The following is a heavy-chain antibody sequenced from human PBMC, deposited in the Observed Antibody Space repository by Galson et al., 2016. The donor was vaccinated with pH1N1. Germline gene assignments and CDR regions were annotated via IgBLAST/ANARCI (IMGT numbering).Heavy chain of an antibody. CDR2: IASKSAGGTT. D-gene: IGHD2-8*01. CDR1: GFTFINAW. Sequence: SLRLSCAASGFTFINAWMTWVRQAPGKGLEWVGRIASKSAGGTTEYAAPLKGRFTISRDDSKNTLYLLMNSLKTEDTAVYYCILLKQGFFDPWGQGTLVTVSS. J-gene: IGHJ5*02. V-gene: IGHV3-15*04. CDR3: ILLKQGFFDP.